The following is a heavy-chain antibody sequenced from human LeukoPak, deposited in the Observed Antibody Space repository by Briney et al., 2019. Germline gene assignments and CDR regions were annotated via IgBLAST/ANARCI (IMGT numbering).Heavy chain of an antibody. J-gene: IGHJ6*02. D-gene: IGHD1/OR15-1a*01. CDR3: ARVGGTQLYGMDV. CDR1: GFTFSSYS. CDR2: ISSGSSYM. V-gene: IGHV3-21*01. Sequence: PGGSLRLSCAASGFTFSSYSMNWVRQAPGKGLEWVSSISSGSSYMYYADSVKGRFTISRDNAKNLLYLQMNSLRAEDTAVYYCARVGGTQLYGMDVWGQGTTVTVSS.